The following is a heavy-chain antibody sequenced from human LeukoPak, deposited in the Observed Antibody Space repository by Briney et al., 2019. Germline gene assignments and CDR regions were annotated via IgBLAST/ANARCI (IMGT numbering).Heavy chain of an antibody. J-gene: IGHJ3*02. CDR3: ARVRNGSTTKRAFDI. D-gene: IGHD1-7*01. CDR1: GGSVSSDSYY. Sequence: PSETLSLTCAVSGGSVSSDSYYWSWIRQPPGQGLEWIGDMNDGGDSYYNPSLKSRAAISVKMSKNEFSLKVSSVTAADTAVYYCARVRNGSTTKRAFDIWGQGTMVTVSS. CDR2: MNDGGDS. V-gene: IGHV4-61*01.